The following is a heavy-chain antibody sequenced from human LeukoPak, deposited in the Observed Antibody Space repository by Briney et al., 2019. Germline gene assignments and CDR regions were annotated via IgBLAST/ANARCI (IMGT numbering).Heavy chain of an antibody. V-gene: IGHV3-23*01. CDR1: VFTFSSCA. CDR2: ISGSGGNT. CDR3: ARGLNWFDP. J-gene: IGHJ5*02. Sequence: PGGSLRLSCAASVFTFSSCAMGWVHQAPGKGLEWVSSISGSGGNTYYADSVKGRFTISRDNSKNTLYLQMNSLRAEDTAVYYCARGLNWFDPWGRGTLVTVSS.